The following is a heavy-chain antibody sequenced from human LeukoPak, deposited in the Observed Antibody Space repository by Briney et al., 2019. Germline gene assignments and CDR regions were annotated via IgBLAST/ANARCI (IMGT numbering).Heavy chain of an antibody. CDR3: ARDCSGGSCSDY. CDR2: ISSSGSTI. D-gene: IGHD2-15*01. J-gene: IGHJ4*02. CDR1: GFTFSSYA. Sequence: GSLRLSCAASGFTFSSYAMSWVRQAPGKGLEWVSYISSSGSTIYYADSVKGRFTISRDNAKNSLYLQVNSLRAEDTAVYYCARDCSGGSCSDYWGQGTLVTVSS. V-gene: IGHV3-48*04.